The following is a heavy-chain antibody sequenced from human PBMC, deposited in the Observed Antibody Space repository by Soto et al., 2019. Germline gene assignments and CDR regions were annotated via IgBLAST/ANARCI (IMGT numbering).Heavy chain of an antibody. CDR3: ARGTMGGSYYENWFDP. D-gene: IGHD1-26*01. V-gene: IGHV3-7*01. J-gene: IGHJ5*02. CDR1: GFTFSSYW. CDR2: IKQDGSEK. Sequence: GGSLRLSCAASGFTFSSYWMSWVRQAPGKGLEWVANIKQDGSEKYYVDSVKGRFTISRDNAKNSLYLQMNSLRAEDTAVYYCARGTMGGSYYENWFDPWGQGTLVTVS.